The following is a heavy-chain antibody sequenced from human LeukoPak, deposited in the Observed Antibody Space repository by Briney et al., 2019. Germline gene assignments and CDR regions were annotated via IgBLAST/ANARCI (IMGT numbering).Heavy chain of an antibody. CDR2: ISSSSSYI. CDR1: GFTFSSYS. CDR3: ARDIVATSGDAFGI. J-gene: IGHJ3*02. V-gene: IGHV3-21*01. D-gene: IGHD5-12*01. Sequence: GGSLRLSCAASGFTFSSYSMNWVRQAPGKGLEWVSSISSSSSYIYYADSVKGRFTISRDNAKNSLYLQMNSLRAEDTAVYYCARDIVATSGDAFGIWGQGTMVTVSS.